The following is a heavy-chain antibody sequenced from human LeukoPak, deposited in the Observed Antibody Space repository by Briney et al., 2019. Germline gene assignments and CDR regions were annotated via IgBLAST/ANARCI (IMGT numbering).Heavy chain of an antibody. CDR1: GGSISSYY. J-gene: IGHJ4*02. CDR3: ARREMAFDY. V-gene: IGHV4-59*08. Sequence: SETLSLTCTVSGGSISSYYWSWIRQPPGKGLEWIGYIYYSGITNYNPSLKSRVTISVDTSKNQFSLKLSSVTAADTAVYYCARREMAFDYWGQGTLVTVSS. CDR2: IYYSGIT. D-gene: IGHD5-24*01.